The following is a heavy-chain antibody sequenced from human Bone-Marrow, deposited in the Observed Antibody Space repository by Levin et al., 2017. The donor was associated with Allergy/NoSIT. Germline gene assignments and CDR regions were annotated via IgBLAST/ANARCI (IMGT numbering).Heavy chain of an antibody. D-gene: IGHD4/OR15-4a*01. CDR2: INPRSGGT. V-gene: IGHV1-2*02. CDR3: ARLYHFCNSNGCPIGVHDYAKYYFHAMDV. J-gene: IGHJ6*01. CDR1: GYIFTEYY. Sequence: GESLKISCKATGYIFTEYYLHWVRQAPGQGLEWMGRINPRSGGTEYAQKFEDRVSMTRDTSTSTAYLELTSLKSDDTAIFYCARLYHFCNSNGCPIGVHDYAKYYFHAMDVWGQGTTVTVSS.